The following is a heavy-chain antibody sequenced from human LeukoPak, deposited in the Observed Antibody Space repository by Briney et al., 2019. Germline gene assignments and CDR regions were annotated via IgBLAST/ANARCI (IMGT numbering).Heavy chain of an antibody. V-gene: IGHV3-7*01. Sequence: GSLRLSCAASGFTFSSYWMIWVRQAPGKGLEWVANIKQDGSEKYYVDSVKGRFSISRDNAKNSLHPQMNSLRAEDTAVYYCTRGGRYYYDSSGYSEYWGQGTLVTVSS. CDR2: IKQDGSEK. CDR1: GFTFSSYW. J-gene: IGHJ4*02. CDR3: TRGGRYYYDSSGYSEY. D-gene: IGHD3-22*01.